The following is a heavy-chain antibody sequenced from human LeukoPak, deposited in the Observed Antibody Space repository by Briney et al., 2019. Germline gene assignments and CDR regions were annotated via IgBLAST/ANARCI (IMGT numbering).Heavy chain of an antibody. D-gene: IGHD3-9*01. CDR1: GGSISSGGYY. CDR3: AREFYDILTGYRLDP. J-gene: IGHJ5*02. V-gene: IGHV4-31*03. CDR2: IYYSGST. Sequence: KPSQTLSLTCTVSGGSISSGGYYWSWICQHPGKGLEWIGYIYYSGSTYYNPSLKSRVTISVDTSKNQFSLKLSSVTAADTAVYYCAREFYDILTGYRLDPWGQGTLVTVSS.